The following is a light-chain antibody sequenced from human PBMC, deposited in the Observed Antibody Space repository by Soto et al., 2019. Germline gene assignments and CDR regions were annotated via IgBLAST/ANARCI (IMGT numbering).Light chain of an antibody. Sequence: EIVLTQSPATLSLSPGERATLSCRASQSVSSYLAWYQQKPGQAPRLLIYDASNRATGIPARFSGSGSGTDFTLTISSLEPEDFAVYYCQQYYSTPSFGGGTKVDI. V-gene: IGKV3-11*01. CDR1: QSVSSY. J-gene: IGKJ4*01. CDR2: DAS. CDR3: QQYYSTPS.